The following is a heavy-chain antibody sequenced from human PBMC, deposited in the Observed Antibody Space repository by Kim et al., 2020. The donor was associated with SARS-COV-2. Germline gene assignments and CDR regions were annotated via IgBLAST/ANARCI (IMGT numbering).Heavy chain of an antibody. CDR1: GGTFSSYA. Sequence: SVKVSCKASGGTFSSYAISWVRQAPGQGLEWMGGIIPIFGTANYAQKFQGRVTITADESTSTAYMELSSLRSEDTAVYYCARGGAITMVRGVIKGYYYYYGMDVWGQGTTVTVSS. J-gene: IGHJ6*02. V-gene: IGHV1-69*13. CDR2: IIPIFGTA. D-gene: IGHD3-10*01. CDR3: ARGGAITMVRGVIKGYYYYYGMDV.